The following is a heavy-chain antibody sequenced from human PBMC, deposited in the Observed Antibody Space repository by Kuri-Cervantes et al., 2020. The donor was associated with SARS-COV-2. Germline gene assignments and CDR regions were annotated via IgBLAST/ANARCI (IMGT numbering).Heavy chain of an antibody. V-gene: IGHV4-61*09. CDR1: DGSISSGSYY. J-gene: IGHJ4*02. CDR2: MNTSGSA. Sequence: LRLSCTVSDGSISSGSYYWSWIRQPAGKGLEWIGDMNTSGSANYNPSLRSRFTISVDTSKNQFSLKLSSVTAADTAVYYCATDGYWGQGTLVTVSS. CDR3: ATDGY.